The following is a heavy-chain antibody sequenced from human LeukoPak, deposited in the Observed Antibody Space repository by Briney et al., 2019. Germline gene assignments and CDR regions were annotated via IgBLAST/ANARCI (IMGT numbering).Heavy chain of an antibody. D-gene: IGHD2-21*01. CDR3: ARQIYCGGDCYSGFDY. Sequence: KPSETLSLTCTVSGGSISSSSYYWGWIRQPPGKGLEWFGVIYYSGSTYYNPSLKSRVTISVDTYKNQFSLKLSSVTAADTAVYYCARQIYCGGDCYSGFDYWGQGTLVTVSS. V-gene: IGHV4-39*01. J-gene: IGHJ4*01. CDR2: IYYSGST. CDR1: GGSISSSSYY.